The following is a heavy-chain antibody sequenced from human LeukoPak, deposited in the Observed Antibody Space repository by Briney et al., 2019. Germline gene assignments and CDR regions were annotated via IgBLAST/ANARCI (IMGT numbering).Heavy chain of an antibody. V-gene: IGHV1-18*01. D-gene: IGHD6-19*01. CDR1: GYTFTSYG. CDR3: ARDSSGWSTNWFDP. J-gene: IGHJ5*02. CDR2: ISAYNGNT. Sequence: ASVKVSCKASGYTFTSYGISWVRHAPGQGLEWMGWISAYNGNTNYAQKLQGRVTMTTDTSTSTAYMELRSLRSDDTAVYYCARDSSGWSTNWFDPWGQGTLVTASS.